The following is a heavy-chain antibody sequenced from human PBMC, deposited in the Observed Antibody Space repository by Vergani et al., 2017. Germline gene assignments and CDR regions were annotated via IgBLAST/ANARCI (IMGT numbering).Heavy chain of an antibody. Sequence: QVQLVQSGAEVKKPGASVKVSCKVSGYTLTELSMHWVRQAPGKGLEWMGGFDPEDGETIYAQKFQGRVTMTEDTSTDTAYMELSSLRSEDTAVYYCAREYLVEMATITHRVYYYYYGMDVWGQGTTVTVSS. CDR1: GYTLTELS. D-gene: IGHD5-24*01. CDR2: FDPEDGET. CDR3: AREYLVEMATITHRVYYYYYGMDV. J-gene: IGHJ6*02. V-gene: IGHV1-24*01.